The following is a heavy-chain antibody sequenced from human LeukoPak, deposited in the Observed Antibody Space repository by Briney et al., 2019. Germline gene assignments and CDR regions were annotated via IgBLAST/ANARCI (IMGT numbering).Heavy chain of an antibody. Sequence: PGGSLRLSCAASGFTFSNTWMNWVRQAPGKGLEWVGHIKRIIDGGTTDYAAPVKGRFTVSRDDSKNSLYLQMNSLKTEDTAIYYCATEYIGSFYQWGQGTLVTVSS. D-gene: IGHD1-26*01. CDR1: GFTFSNTW. CDR3: ATEYIGSFYQ. CDR2: IKRIIDGGTT. J-gene: IGHJ4*02. V-gene: IGHV3-15*01.